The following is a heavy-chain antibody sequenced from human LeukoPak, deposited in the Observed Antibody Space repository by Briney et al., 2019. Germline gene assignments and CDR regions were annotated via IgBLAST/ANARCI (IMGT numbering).Heavy chain of an antibody. CDR2: ISGSGGST. Sequence: PGGSLSLSCAASGFTFSSYAMSWVRQAPGKGLEWVSAISGSGGSTYYADSVKGRFTISRDNSKNTLYLQMNSLRAEDTAVYYCAKGTYDSSGYFINWGQGTLVTVSS. CDR1: GFTFSSYA. J-gene: IGHJ4*02. V-gene: IGHV3-23*01. CDR3: AKGTYDSSGYFIN. D-gene: IGHD3-22*01.